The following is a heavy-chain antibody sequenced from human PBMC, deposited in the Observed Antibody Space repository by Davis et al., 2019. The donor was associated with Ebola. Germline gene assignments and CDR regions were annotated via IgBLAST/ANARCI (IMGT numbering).Heavy chain of an antibody. CDR2: NNPHNGNT. Sequence: AASVKVSCKASGYTFTSYGITWVRQAPGQGLEWMGWNNPHNGNTNYAQNVQGRVTMTTDTSTSTAYMEVGSLRSDDTAVYYCARGGFSMMVVPRDYFHGLDVWGQGTTVTVSS. J-gene: IGHJ6*02. D-gene: IGHD3-22*01. CDR1: GYTFTSYG. V-gene: IGHV1-18*04. CDR3: ARGGFSMMVVPRDYFHGLDV.